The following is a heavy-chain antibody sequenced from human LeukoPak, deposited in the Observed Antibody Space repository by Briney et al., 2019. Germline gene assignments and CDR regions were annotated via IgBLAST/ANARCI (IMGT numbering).Heavy chain of an antibody. CDR1: GYTFTGYP. J-gene: IGHJ6*02. CDR3: ARDNDVGGGAFYGMDV. Sequence: ASVKVSCKASGYTFTGYPMHWVRQAPGQGPEWMGWINPNSGGTNYAQKFQGRVTMTRDTSISTVYMELSSLRSDDTAVYYCARDNDVGGGAFYGMDVWGQGTTVTVSS. V-gene: IGHV1-2*02. CDR2: INPNSGGT. D-gene: IGHD3-3*01.